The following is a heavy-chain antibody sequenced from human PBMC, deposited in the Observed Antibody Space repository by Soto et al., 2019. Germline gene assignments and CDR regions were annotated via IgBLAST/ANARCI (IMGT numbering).Heavy chain of an antibody. V-gene: IGHV3-74*01. D-gene: IGHD4-17*01. Sequence: EVQLVESGGGLVQPGGSLRLSCAASGFTFRGYWMHWVRQGPGKGLVWVSRIDTDGGGTSYADSVKGRFTISTDNAENTVYLQMNGLRVEDTAVYYCATVFDVWGQGTLVTVSS. CDR2: IDTDGGGT. CDR3: ATVFDV. CDR1: GFTFRGYW. J-gene: IGHJ4*02.